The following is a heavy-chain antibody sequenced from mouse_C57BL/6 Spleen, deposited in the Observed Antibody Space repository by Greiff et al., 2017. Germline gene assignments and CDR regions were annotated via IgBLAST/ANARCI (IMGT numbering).Heavy chain of an antibody. Sequence: EVMLVESGGGLVKPGGSLKLSCAASGFTFSNYGMHWVRQAPEQGLEWVAYISSGSSTIYYADTVKGRFTISRDNAKNTLFLQMTSLRSEDTAMYYCARDDYDYYAMDYWGQGTSVTVSS. J-gene: IGHJ4*01. V-gene: IGHV5-17*01. CDR3: ARDDYDYYAMDY. CDR1: GFTFSNYG. CDR2: ISSGSSTI. D-gene: IGHD2-4*01.